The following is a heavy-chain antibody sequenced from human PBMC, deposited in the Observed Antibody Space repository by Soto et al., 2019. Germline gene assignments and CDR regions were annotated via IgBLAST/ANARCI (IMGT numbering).Heavy chain of an antibody. CDR3: ARDTGMASADL. Sequence: EVQLAESGGDLVQPGGSLRLSCVGSGFTFSYYEMNWVRQAPGKGLERVAFISHTDRLTHYPDSVKGRFTISRDNAQNSLYLEMTSLTVEDTGVYYCARDTGMASADLWGQGTLVTVSS. D-gene: IGHD6-13*01. CDR1: GFTFSYYE. CDR2: ISHTDRLT. V-gene: IGHV3-48*03. J-gene: IGHJ5*02.